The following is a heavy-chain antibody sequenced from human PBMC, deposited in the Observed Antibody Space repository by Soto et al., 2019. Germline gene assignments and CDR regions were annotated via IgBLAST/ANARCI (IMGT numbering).Heavy chain of an antibody. CDR3: ARVPASSGWHYDY. D-gene: IGHD6-19*01. CDR1: GFTFSSYN. Sequence: EVQLVESGGGLVQPGGSLRLSCAASGFTFSSYNMHWFRQAPGKGLEWISFITTSSATRHYADSVRGRFTISRDNAKNSLYLQMNSLRAEDTAVYYCARVPASSGWHYDYWGQEPWSPSPQ. J-gene: IGHJ4*01. CDR2: ITTSSATR. V-gene: IGHV3-48*01.